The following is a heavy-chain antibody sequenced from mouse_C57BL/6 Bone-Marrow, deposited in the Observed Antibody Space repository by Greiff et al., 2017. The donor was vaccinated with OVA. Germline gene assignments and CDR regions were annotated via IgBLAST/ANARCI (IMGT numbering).Heavy chain of an antibody. Sequence: EVQLVESGGGLVQPTGSLKLSCAASGFSFNTYAMHWVRQAPGKGLEWVARIRSKSNNYATYYADSVKDRFTISKDDSESMLFLQMNNEKTEDTAIYYWVGWTGAYWGQGTRVTVSA. CDR3: VGWTGAY. D-gene: IGHD1-1*02. CDR2: IRSKSNNYAT. J-gene: IGHJ3*01. CDR1: GFSFNTYA. V-gene: IGHV10-1*01.